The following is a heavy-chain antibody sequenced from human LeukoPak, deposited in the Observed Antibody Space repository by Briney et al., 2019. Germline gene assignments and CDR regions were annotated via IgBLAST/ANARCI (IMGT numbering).Heavy chain of an antibody. CDR3: ARERGLNDY. J-gene: IGHJ4*02. CDR2: INHSGST. D-gene: IGHD1-1*01. CDR1: GGSFSGYY. Sequence: SETLPLTCAVYGGSFSGYYWSWIRQPPGKGLEWIGEINHSGSTNYNPSLKSRVTTSVDTSKNQFSLKLSSVTAADTAVYYCARERGLNDYWGQGTLVTVSS. V-gene: IGHV4-34*01.